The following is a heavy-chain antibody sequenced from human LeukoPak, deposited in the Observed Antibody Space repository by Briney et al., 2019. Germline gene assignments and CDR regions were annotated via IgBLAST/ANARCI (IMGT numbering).Heavy chain of an antibody. CDR2: INAGNGNT. D-gene: IGHD4-17*01. CDR3: ARIGTTVTTAYYFDY. V-gene: IGHV1-3*01. Sequence: ASVKVSCKASGYTFTSYAMHWVRQAPGQRLEWMGWINAGNGNTKYSQKFQGRVTITRDTSASTAYMELSSLRSEDTAVYYCARIGTTVTTAYYFDYWGQGTLVTVSS. J-gene: IGHJ4*02. CDR1: GYTFTSYA.